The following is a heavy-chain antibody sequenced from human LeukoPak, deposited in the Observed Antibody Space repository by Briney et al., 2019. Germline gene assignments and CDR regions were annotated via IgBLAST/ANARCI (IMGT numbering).Heavy chain of an antibody. Sequence: SETLSLTCTVSGGSISSYYWSWIRQPPGKGLEWIGYIYYSGSTNYNPSLKSRVTISVETSNNRFSLKLSSVTAADTAVYYCARDYVRSGYYYWFDPWGQGTLVTVSS. CDR2: IYYSGST. CDR1: GGSISSYY. V-gene: IGHV4-59*01. CDR3: ARDYVRSGYYYWFDP. J-gene: IGHJ5*02. D-gene: IGHD3-22*01.